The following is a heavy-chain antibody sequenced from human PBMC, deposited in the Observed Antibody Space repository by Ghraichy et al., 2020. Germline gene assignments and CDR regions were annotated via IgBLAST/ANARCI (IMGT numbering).Heavy chain of an antibody. CDR3: AKDSGDSSSWYPDAFDI. V-gene: IGHV3-23*01. Sequence: GESLNISCAASGFTFSSYAMSWVRQAPGKGLEWVSAISGSGGSTYYADSVKGRFTISRDNSKNTLYLQMNSLRAEDTAVYYCAKDSGDSSSWYPDAFDIWGQGTMVTVSS. J-gene: IGHJ3*02. D-gene: IGHD6-13*01. CDR2: ISGSGGST. CDR1: GFTFSSYA.